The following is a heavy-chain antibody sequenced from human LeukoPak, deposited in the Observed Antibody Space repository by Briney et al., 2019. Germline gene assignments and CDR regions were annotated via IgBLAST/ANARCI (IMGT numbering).Heavy chain of an antibody. V-gene: IGHV3-53*01. CDR1: GFTVSSNY. Sequence: GGSLRLSCAASGFTVSSNYMSWVRQAPGKGLEWVSVIYSGGSTYYADSVKGRFTISRDNSKNTLYLQMNSLRAEDTAVYYCARIRDHEEDYYYYYMDVWGKGTTVTVSS. D-gene: IGHD1-14*01. J-gene: IGHJ6*03. CDR2: IYSGGST. CDR3: ARIRDHEEDYYYYYMDV.